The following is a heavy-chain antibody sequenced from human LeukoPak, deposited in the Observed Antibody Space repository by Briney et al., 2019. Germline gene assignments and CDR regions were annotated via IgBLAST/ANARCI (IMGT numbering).Heavy chain of an antibody. V-gene: IGHV4-39*07. Sequence: PSETLSLTCTVSGGSISSNSHYWGWIRQTPGKGLEWIGSIYYTGTTYYNPSLKSRVTISVDTSKNQFSLKLSSVTAADTAVYYCAREHGVLLWFGELWGAFDIWGQGTMVTVSS. CDR1: GGSISSNSHY. D-gene: IGHD3-10*01. J-gene: IGHJ3*02. CDR2: IYYTGTT. CDR3: AREHGVLLWFGELWGAFDI.